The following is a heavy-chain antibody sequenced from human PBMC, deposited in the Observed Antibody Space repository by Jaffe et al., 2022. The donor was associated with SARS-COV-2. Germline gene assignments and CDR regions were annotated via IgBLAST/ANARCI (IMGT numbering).Heavy chain of an antibody. CDR1: GGSIRSTNYY. Sequence: QLQLQESGPGPVKPWETLSLTCTVSGGSIRSTNYYWGWIRQPPGQGLEWIGNIYYTGGTYYNPSLKGRATISVDTSRNQFSLKVTSLTAADTAVYYCAALQGTTVTFHFWGQGSLVTVSS. D-gene: IGHD4-17*01. CDR2: IYYTGGT. CDR3: AALQGTTVTFHF. V-gene: IGHV4-39*01. J-gene: IGHJ4*02.